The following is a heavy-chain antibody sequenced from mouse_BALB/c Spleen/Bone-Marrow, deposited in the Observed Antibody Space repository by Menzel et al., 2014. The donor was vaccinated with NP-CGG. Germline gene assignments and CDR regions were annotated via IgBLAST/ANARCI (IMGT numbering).Heavy chain of an antibody. D-gene: IGHD2-1*01. J-gene: IGHJ1*01. CDR2: TLPGSGSS. V-gene: IGHV1-9*01. CDR1: GYIFSNYW. Sequence: VQLQQSGGELMKPGASVKISCKASGYIFSNYWIEWVRQRPGHGLEWIGETLPGSGSSRNIEKFKGKATFSADISSNTAYMQLSSLTSEDAAVYYCTRGGYYGNWYFDVWGAGTTVTVSS. CDR3: TRGGYYGNWYFDV.